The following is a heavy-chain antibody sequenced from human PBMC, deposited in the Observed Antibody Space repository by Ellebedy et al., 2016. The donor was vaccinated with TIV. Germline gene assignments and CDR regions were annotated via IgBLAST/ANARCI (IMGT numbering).Heavy chain of an antibody. Sequence: ASVKVSCKASGYSFTRYAIHWVRQAPGQRLEWMGWINAGNGNTKYSQKFQGRVTITRDTSASTAYMELSSLRSEDTAVYYCARDRSSGWFDYYYYGMDVWGQGTTVTVSS. CDR2: INAGNGNT. CDR1: GYSFTRYA. D-gene: IGHD6-19*01. J-gene: IGHJ6*02. CDR3: ARDRSSGWFDYYYYGMDV. V-gene: IGHV1-3*01.